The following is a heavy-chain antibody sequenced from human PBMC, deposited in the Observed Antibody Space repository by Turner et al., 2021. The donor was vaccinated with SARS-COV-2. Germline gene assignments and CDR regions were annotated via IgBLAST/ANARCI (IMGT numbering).Heavy chain of an antibody. V-gene: IGHV4-34*01. J-gene: IGHJ6*02. D-gene: IGHD1-26*01. CDR3: ARGIKGVLMSGSYYYYGMDV. CDR2: INHSEST. Sequence: QVQLQQWGAGLLKPSETLSLTCAVYGGSFSGYYWSWIRQPPGKGLEWIGEINHSESTNYNPSLKSRVTISVDTSKNQFSLKLSSVTAADTAVYYCARGIKGVLMSGSYYYYGMDVWGQGTTVTVSS. CDR1: GGSFSGYY.